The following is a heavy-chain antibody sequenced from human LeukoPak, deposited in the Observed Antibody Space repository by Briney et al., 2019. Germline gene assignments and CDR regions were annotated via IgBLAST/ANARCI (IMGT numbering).Heavy chain of an antibody. V-gene: IGHV3-7*01. Sequence: GGSLRLSCAASGFTFSNYWMSWVRQAPGKGLEWVANIKQDGSEKNYVASVKGRFSISRDNAKNSLFLQMNNLRAEDTAVYYCAREGSTSYGYMDVWGKGTTVTVSS. J-gene: IGHJ6*03. D-gene: IGHD2-2*01. CDR2: IKQDGSEK. CDR3: AREGSTSYGYMDV. CDR1: GFTFSNYW.